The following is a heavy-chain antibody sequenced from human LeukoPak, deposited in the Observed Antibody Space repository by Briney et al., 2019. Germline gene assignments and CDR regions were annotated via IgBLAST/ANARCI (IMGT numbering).Heavy chain of an antibody. D-gene: IGHD6-13*01. CDR3: ARDSSGYSSSAGSYGMDV. Sequence: SETLSLTCTVSGGSISSGGYYWSWIRQHPGKGLEWVGYIYYSGSTYYNPSLKSRVTISVDTSKNQFSLKLSSVTAADTAVYYCARDSSGYSSSAGSYGMDVWGQGTTVTVSS. V-gene: IGHV4-31*03. J-gene: IGHJ6*02. CDR1: GGSISSGGYY. CDR2: IYYSGST.